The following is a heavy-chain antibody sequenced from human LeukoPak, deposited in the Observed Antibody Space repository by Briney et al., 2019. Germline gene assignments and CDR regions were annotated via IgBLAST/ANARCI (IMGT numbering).Heavy chain of an antibody. Sequence: SGTLSLTCAVSGGSISSTNWWSWVRQPPGKGLEWIGEINHSGSTNYNPSLKSRVTISVDTSKNQFSLKLSSVTAADTAVYYCARQSGSGAIDAFDIWGQGTMVTVSS. J-gene: IGHJ3*02. V-gene: IGHV4-4*02. CDR2: INHSGST. CDR1: GGSISSTNW. CDR3: ARQSGSGAIDAFDI. D-gene: IGHD3-22*01.